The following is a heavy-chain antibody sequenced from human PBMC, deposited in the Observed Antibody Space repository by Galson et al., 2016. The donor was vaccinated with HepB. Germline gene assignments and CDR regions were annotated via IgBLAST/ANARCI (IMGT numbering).Heavy chain of an antibody. CDR2: INAGTGDT. CDR1: GYTLTNYA. Sequence: SVKVSCKAFGYTLTNYAVHWVRRAPGQGLEWMGWINAGTGDTQYSQKFQGRVTITMDTSISTAYMELSSPRSDDTAVYYCAREPLGVPAANNWFDPWGQGTLVTVSS. D-gene: IGHD2-2*01. CDR3: AREPLGVPAANNWFDP. J-gene: IGHJ5*02. V-gene: IGHV1-3*01.